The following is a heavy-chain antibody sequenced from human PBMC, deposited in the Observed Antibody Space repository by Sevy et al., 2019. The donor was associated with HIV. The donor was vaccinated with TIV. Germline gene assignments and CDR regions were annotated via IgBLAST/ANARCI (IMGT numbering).Heavy chain of an antibody. CDR2: ITGSDGRT. J-gene: IGHJ3*01. Sequence: GGSLRLSCEASGFSFRSYAMSWVRQAPGKGLEWVSPITGSDGRTYYADSVKGRFTISRDNSKNTLYLHMNSLSADDTAVYYCAQDQWGGQTVDAFDFWGQGTMVTVSS. CDR1: GFSFRSYA. V-gene: IGHV3-23*01. CDR3: AQDQWGGQTVDAFDF. D-gene: IGHD1-26*01.